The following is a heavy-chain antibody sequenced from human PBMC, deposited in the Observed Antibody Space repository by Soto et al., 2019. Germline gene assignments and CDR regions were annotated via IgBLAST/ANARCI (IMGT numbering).Heavy chain of an antibody. V-gene: IGHV5-51*01. CDR2: IYPGDSDT. CDR1: GCSLTTYL. Sequence: PGESLNISCTGSGCSLTTYLITWVRQMPGKGLEWMGIIYPGDSDTRYSPSFQGQVTISADKFISTAYLQWSSLKASDTAMYYCAIKVVHGGMDVWGQGTTVTVS. CDR3: AIKVVHGGMDV. J-gene: IGHJ6*02. D-gene: IGHD6-6*01.